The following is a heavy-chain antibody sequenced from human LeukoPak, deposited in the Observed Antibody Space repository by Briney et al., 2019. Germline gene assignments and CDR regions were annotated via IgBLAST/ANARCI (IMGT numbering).Heavy chain of an antibody. D-gene: IGHD2-21*01. CDR3: ARVPLFGSYYYYYMDV. CDR1: GYTFTSYG. CDR2: ISAYNGNT. V-gene: IGHV1-18*01. Sequence: ASVKVSCKASGYTFTSYGISWVRQAPGQGLEWMGWISAYNGNTNYAQKLQGRVTMTTDTSTSTAYMELRSLRSDDTAVYYCARVPLFGSYYYYYMDVWGKGTTVTISS. J-gene: IGHJ6*03.